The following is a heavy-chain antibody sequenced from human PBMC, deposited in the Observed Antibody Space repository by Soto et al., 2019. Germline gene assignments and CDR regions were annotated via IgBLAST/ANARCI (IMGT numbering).Heavy chain of an antibody. V-gene: IGHV3-23*01. CDR2: ISGSGGST. CDR3: AKRSYGSGSHNWFDP. Sequence: PGGSLRLSCAASGFTFSSYGMSWVRQAPGKGLEWVSAISGSGGSTYYADSVKGRFTISRDNSKNTLYLQMNSLRAEDTAVYYCAKRSYGSGSHNWFDPWGQGTLVTVSS. J-gene: IGHJ5*02. D-gene: IGHD3-10*01. CDR1: GFTFSSYG.